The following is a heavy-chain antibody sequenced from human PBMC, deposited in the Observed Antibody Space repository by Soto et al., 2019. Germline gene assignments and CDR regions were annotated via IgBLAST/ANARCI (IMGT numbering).Heavy chain of an antibody. J-gene: IGHJ4*02. V-gene: IGHV1-69*05. CDR1: GGTFNNYA. CDR2: IIPNVDAA. CDR3: ARDFYPLAYYFDY. Sequence: QFQLVQSGAEVKKPGSSVKVSCKASGGTFNNYAISWVRQAPGQGLEWVGGIIPNVDAANYAQKFQGRVTMSTDTSTNTAYMELRSLRSDDTAVYYCARDFYPLAYYFDYWGQGTLVTVSS.